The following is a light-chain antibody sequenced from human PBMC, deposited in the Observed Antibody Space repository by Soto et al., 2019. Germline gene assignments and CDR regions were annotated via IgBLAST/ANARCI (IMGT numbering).Light chain of an antibody. CDR3: QQYNSWPPLT. CDR2: GAS. CDR1: QSVSSN. J-gene: IGKJ4*01. V-gene: IGKV3-15*01. Sequence: EIVMTQSPATLSVSPGERATLSCRASQSVSSNLAWYQQKPGQAPRLLIYGASTRATGIPARFSGSGSGTEFTLTISSLQSEDLAVYYCQQYNSWPPLTFGGETKVEIK.